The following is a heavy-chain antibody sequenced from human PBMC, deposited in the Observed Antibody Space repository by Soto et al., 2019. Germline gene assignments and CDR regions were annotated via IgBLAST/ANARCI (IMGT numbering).Heavy chain of an antibody. V-gene: IGHV3-30-3*01. CDR2: ISYDGSNK. Sequence: QVHLVESGGGVVQPGRSLRLSCAASGFTFSSYAIHWVRQAPGKGLEWVAFISYDGSNKYYADSVKGRFTISRDNSKNTLYLQMNSLRAEDTAVYYCASDRQDCWGQGTLVTVSS. CDR1: GFTFSSYA. CDR3: ASDRQDC. J-gene: IGHJ4*02.